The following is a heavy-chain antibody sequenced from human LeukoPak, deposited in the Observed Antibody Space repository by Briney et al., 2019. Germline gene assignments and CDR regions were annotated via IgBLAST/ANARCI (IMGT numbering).Heavy chain of an antibody. J-gene: IGHJ4*02. D-gene: IGHD5-18*01. V-gene: IGHV3-48*01. CDR2: ISSSSTI. CDR1: GFTFSGYS. CDR3: AKDPHTGYSFAY. Sequence: PGGSLRLSCAASGFTFSGYSMNWVRQAPGKGLEWVSYISSSSTIYYADSVKGRFTISRDNAKNSLYLQMNSLRVEDTAVYYCAKDPHTGYSFAYWGQGTLVTVSS.